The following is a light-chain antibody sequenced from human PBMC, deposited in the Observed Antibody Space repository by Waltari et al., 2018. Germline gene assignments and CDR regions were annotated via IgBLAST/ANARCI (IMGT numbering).Light chain of an antibody. J-gene: IGKJ3*01. Sequence: EIVLTHSPGTLSLSPGERATLSCRASQSVSSSYLAWYQQKPSQAPRLLIYGASSRATGIPDRFSGSGSGTDFTLTISRLEPEDFAVYYCQQYGSSPLTFGPGTKVDIK. CDR3: QQYGSSPLT. CDR1: QSVSSSY. V-gene: IGKV3-20*01. CDR2: GAS.